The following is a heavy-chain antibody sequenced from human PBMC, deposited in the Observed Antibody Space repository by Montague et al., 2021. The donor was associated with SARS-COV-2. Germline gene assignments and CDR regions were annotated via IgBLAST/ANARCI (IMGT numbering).Heavy chain of an antibody. CDR1: GFTFSNAW. J-gene: IGHJ4*02. CDR2: MKSKTDGGTT. Sequence: SLRLSCAAPGFTFSNAWMSWVRQAPGKGLEWVGRMKSKTDGGTTDYAAPVKGRFTISRDDSKTTLYLQMNSLKTEDTAVYYCTTGVATEADWGQGTLVTVSS. D-gene: IGHD5-12*01. V-gene: IGHV3-15*01. CDR3: TTGVATEAD.